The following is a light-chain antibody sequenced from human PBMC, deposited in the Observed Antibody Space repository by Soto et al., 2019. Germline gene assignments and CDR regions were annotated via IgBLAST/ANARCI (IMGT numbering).Light chain of an antibody. CDR1: QSVSSNY. Sequence: EIVLTQSPGTLSLSPGERATLSCRASQSVSSNYLAWYQQKPGQAPRLLIYDASRRATGIPDRFSGSGSGTDFTLTSSRLEPEDFAVYSCQQYGSSPPYTFGQGTKLEIK. V-gene: IGKV3-20*01. J-gene: IGKJ2*01. CDR2: DAS. CDR3: QQYGSSPPYT.